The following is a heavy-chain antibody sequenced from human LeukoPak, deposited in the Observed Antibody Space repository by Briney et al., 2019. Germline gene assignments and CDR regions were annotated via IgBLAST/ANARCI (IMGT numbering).Heavy chain of an antibody. Sequence: SETLSLTCTVSGRSISVYYWSWIWQPPGKGLEWSGFISYIGSTNYNPSLKSRHPISGDTPKNQFSLNLNSVTAAETAVFYCARNGSGCYFDYWGRGTLVTVSS. V-gene: IGHV4-59*08. CDR3: ARNGSGCYFDY. J-gene: IGHJ4*02. D-gene: IGHD6-19*01. CDR2: ISYIGST. CDR1: GRSISVYY.